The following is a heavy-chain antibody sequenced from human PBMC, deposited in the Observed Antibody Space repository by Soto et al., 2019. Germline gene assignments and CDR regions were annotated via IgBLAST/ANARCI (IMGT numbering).Heavy chain of an antibody. V-gene: IGHV4-4*07. J-gene: IGHJ6*02. CDR1: GGSISSYY. CDR2: IYNGGNT. Sequence: ETLSLSCTVSGGSISSYYWSWIRQSAGKGLEWIGRIYNGGNTQYNPSLKSRVTMSADTSKNQFSLRLNSVTAADTAVYYCARDGSDSYGLDVWGQGTTVTVSS. D-gene: IGHD3-10*01. CDR3: ARDGSDSYGLDV.